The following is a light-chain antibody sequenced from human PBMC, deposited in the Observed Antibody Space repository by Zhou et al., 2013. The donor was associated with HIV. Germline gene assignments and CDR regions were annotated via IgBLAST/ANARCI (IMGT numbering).Light chain of an antibody. CDR1: QGIGIF. CDR3: HNYNNAPPLT. J-gene: IGKJ4*01. CDR2: AAS. V-gene: IGKV1-27*01. Sequence: DIQMTQSPSSLSASVGDRVTITCRASQGIGIFLAWYQQKPGKVPKLLIYAASTLQSGVPSRFSGGGSGTDFTLTISSLQPEDVASYYCHNYNNAPPLTFGGGTKVE.